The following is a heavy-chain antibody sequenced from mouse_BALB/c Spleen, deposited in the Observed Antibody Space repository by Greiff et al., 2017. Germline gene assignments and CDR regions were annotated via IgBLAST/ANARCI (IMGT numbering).Heavy chain of an antibody. J-gene: IGHJ3*01. CDR3: AREDYDYDVGFAY. CDR1: GYTFTDYN. V-gene: IGHV1S29*02. D-gene: IGHD2-4*01. Sequence: EVQLQQSGPELVKPGASVKISCKASGYTFTDYNMHWVKQSHGKSLEWIGYIYPYNGGTGYNQKFKSKATLTVDNSSSTAYMELRSLTSEDSAVYYCAREDYDYDVGFAYWGQGTLVTVSA. CDR2: IYPYNGGT.